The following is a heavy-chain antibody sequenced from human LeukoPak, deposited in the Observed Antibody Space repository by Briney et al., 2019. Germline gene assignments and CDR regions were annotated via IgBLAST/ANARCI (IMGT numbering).Heavy chain of an antibody. J-gene: IGHJ4*02. Sequence: GSLRLSCAASGFTFSSYAMHWVRQAPGKGLEWVAVISYDGGNKYYADSVKGRFTISRDNSKNTLYLQMNSLRAEDTAVYYCARERSLQWSGPPDYWGQGTLVTVSS. CDR3: ARERSLQWSGPPDY. CDR2: ISYDGGNK. V-gene: IGHV3-30-3*01. CDR1: GFTFSSYA. D-gene: IGHD3-10*01.